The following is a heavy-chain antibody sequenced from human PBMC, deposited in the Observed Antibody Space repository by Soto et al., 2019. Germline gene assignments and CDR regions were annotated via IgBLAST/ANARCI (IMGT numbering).Heavy chain of an antibody. CDR1: GFTFSNYW. D-gene: IGHD1-1*01. V-gene: IGHV3-7*01. J-gene: IGHJ4*02. CDR2: IKQDETEK. CDR3: ARVYPPEYNSPFDW. Sequence: GGSLRLSCAASGFTFSNYWMSWVRQAPGKGLAWVANIKQDETEKFYADSVKGRFTVSRDNVKNSLYLQLDNLRAEDTAVYYCARVYPPEYNSPFDWWGQGTLVTVSS.